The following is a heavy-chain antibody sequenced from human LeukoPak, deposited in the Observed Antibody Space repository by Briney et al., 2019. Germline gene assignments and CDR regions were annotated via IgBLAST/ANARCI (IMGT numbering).Heavy chain of an antibody. J-gene: IGHJ3*02. Sequence: GGSLRLSCAASGFTFSSYAMSWVRQAPGKGLEWVSAISGSGGSTYYADSVKGRFTISRDNSKNTLYLQMNSLRAEDTAVYYCAKGLGYCSGGSCYDATDDAFYIWGQGTMVTVSS. D-gene: IGHD2-15*01. CDR2: ISGSGGST. CDR1: GFTFSSYA. V-gene: IGHV3-23*01. CDR3: AKGLGYCSGGSCYDATDDAFYI.